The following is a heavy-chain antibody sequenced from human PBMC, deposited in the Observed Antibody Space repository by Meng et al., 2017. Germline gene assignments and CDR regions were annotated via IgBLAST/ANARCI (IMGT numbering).Heavy chain of an antibody. Sequence: QGQLLQSGAEVKKPGASVKVSCKASGYTFTSYAMHWVRQAPGQRLEWMGWINAGNGNTKYSQKFQGRVTITRDTSASTAYMELSSLRSEDTAVYYCARASYDYVWGSYLFGDYWGQGTLVTVSS. CDR3: ARASYDYVWGSYLFGDY. J-gene: IGHJ4*02. V-gene: IGHV1-3*01. D-gene: IGHD3-16*02. CDR2: INAGNGNT. CDR1: GYTFTSYA.